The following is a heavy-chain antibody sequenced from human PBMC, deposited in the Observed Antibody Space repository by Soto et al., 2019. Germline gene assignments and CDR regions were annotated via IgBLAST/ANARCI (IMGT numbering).Heavy chain of an antibody. CDR3: ATNTVTTFDAFDI. J-gene: IGHJ3*02. Sequence: GGSLRLSCAASGFTFSSYWMHWVRQAPGKGLVWVSRINSDGSSTSHADSVKGRFTISRDNAKNTLYLQMNSLRAEDTAVYYCATNTVTTFDAFDIWGQGTMVTVSS. V-gene: IGHV3-74*01. CDR2: INSDGSST. D-gene: IGHD4-17*01. CDR1: GFTFSSYW.